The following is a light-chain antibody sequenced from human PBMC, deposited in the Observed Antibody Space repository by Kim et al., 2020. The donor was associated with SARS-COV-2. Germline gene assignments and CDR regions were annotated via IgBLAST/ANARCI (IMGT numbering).Light chain of an antibody. CDR1: NLGRQS. CDR3: QVWDSSSDHVV. V-gene: IGLV3-21*04. J-gene: IGLJ2*01. CDR2: YDD. Sequence: APGKTARITCGGNNLGRQSVHWYQQKPGQAPVLVIYYDDNRPSGIPERFSGSNSGNTATLTISRVEAGDEADYYCQVWDSSSDHVVFGGGTKVTVL.